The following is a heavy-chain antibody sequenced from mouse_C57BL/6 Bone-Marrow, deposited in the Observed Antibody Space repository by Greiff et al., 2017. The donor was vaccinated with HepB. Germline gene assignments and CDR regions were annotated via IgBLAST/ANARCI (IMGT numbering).Heavy chain of an antibody. CDR3: ARRPNFYYAMDY. CDR2: ISSGSSTI. V-gene: IGHV5-17*01. D-gene: IGHD4-1*01. J-gene: IGHJ4*01. Sequence: EVQLVESGGGLVKPGGSLKLSCAASGFTFSDYGMHWVRQAPETGLEWVAYISSGSSTIYYADTVKGRFTISRANAKNPLFLPMTSLRSEDTAMYYCARRPNFYYAMDYWGQGTSVTVSS. CDR1: GFTFSDYG.